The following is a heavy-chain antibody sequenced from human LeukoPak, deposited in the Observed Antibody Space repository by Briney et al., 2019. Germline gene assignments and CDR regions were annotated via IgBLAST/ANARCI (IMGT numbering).Heavy chain of an antibody. V-gene: IGHV4-34*01. Sequence: SETLSLTCAVYGGSFSGYYWSWIRQPPGKGLEWIGEINHSGSTNYNPSLKSRVTISVDTSKNQFSLKLSSVTAADTAVYYCATTGTNDAFDIWGQGTMVTVSS. CDR1: GGSFSGYY. J-gene: IGHJ3*02. CDR2: INHSGST. CDR3: ATTGTNDAFDI. D-gene: IGHD1-1*01.